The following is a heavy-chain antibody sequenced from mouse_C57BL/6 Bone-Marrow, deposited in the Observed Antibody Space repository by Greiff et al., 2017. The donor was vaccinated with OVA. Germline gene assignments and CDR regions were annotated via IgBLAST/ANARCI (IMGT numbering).Heavy chain of an antibody. D-gene: IGHD1-1*01. Sequence: VQLQQSGAELAKPGASVKLSCKASGYTFTSYWMHWVKQRPGQGLEWIGYINPSSGYTKYNQKFKDKATLTADKSSSTAYMQLSSLTYEDSAVYYCARDFLITTVVAKGWYFDVWGTGTTVTVSS. CDR1: GYTFTSYW. V-gene: IGHV1-7*01. CDR3: ARDFLITTVVAKGWYFDV. CDR2: INPSSGYT. J-gene: IGHJ1*03.